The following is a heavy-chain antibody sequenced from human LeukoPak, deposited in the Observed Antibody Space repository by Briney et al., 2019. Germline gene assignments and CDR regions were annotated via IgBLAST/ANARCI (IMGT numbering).Heavy chain of an antibody. D-gene: IGHD6-13*01. CDR3: ARDRPGGSSLDY. V-gene: IGHV4-59*01. J-gene: IGHJ4*02. Sequence: SETLSLTCTVSGGSISSYYWSWIRQPPGKGLEWIGYIYYTGSTNYNPSLKSRVTISVDASKNQFSLKLSSVTAADTAVYYCARDRPGGSSLDYWGQGTLVTVSS. CDR2: IYYTGST. CDR1: GGSISSYY.